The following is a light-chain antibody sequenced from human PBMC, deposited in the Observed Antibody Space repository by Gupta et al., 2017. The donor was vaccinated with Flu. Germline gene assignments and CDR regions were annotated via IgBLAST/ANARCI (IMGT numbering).Light chain of an antibody. CDR3: SSYTSSTTGV. V-gene: IGLV2-14*01. J-gene: IGLJ3*02. CDR2: DVS. Sequence: QSALTQPASLSGSPGQSITISCTGTSSDVGYYNHVCWYQQNPGKAPKVMMYDVSNRPSVVSDRFSGSKSGNTAFLTISGLQAEDEAEYYCSSYTSSTTGVFGGGTKLTVL. CDR1: SSDVGYYNH.